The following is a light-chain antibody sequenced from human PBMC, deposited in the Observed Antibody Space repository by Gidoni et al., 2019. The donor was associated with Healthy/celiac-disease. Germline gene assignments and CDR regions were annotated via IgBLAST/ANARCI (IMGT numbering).Light chain of an antibody. CDR1: QSVSSN. J-gene: IGKJ4*01. Sequence: ETVMTQSPGTLSVSPGERATLSCRASQSVSSNLAWYQQKPGQAPRLLIYGASTRATGIPARFSGSGSGTEFTVTISSLQSEDFAVYYCQQYNNGLTFGGGTKVEIK. CDR2: GAS. CDR3: QQYNNGLT. V-gene: IGKV3-15*01.